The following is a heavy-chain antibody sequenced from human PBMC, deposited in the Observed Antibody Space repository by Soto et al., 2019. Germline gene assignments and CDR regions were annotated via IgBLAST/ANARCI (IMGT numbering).Heavy chain of an antibody. CDR2: IYHSGST. V-gene: IGHV4-30-2*02. Sequence: SEPLSLTCAVSGVSISSGGYSWICIRQPPGKGLEWIGYIYHSGSTYYNPSLKSRVTISVDRSKNQFSLKLSSVTAADTAMYYCAKGFNYYGRGTLKLDSWGLGTLVTVSS. J-gene: IGHJ4*02. D-gene: IGHD3-10*02. CDR1: GVSISSGGYS. CDR3: AKGFNYYGRGTLKLDS.